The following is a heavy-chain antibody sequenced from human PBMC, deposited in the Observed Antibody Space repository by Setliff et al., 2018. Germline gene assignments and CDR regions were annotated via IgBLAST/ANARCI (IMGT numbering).Heavy chain of an antibody. V-gene: IGHV4-39*01. CDR1: GGSISSSSYY. J-gene: IGHJ4*02. Sequence: PSETLSLTCTVSGGSISSSSYYWGWIRQPPGKGLEWIGSIYYSGSTYYNPSLKSRVTISVDTSKNRFSLKLSSVTAADTAVYYCASFAGSSWVDYWGQGTLVTVSS. CDR2: IYYSGST. D-gene: IGHD6-13*01. CDR3: ASFAGSSWVDY.